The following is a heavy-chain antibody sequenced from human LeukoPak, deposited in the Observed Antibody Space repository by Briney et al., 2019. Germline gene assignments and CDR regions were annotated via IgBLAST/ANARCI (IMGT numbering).Heavy chain of an antibody. V-gene: IGHV3-48*03. CDR3: ARRYCSSTSCLIDY. D-gene: IGHD2-2*01. CDR1: GSTSSSYE. J-gene: IGHJ4*02. Sequence: GGSLRLSCAASGSTSSSYEMNWVRQAPGKGLEWVSYISSSGTTIYYADSVKGRFTISRDNAKNSLYLQMNSLRAEDTAVYYCARRYCSSTSCLIDYWGQGTLVTVSS. CDR2: ISSSGTTI.